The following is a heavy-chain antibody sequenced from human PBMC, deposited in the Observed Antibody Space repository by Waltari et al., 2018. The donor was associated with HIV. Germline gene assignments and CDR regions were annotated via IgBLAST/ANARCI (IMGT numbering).Heavy chain of an antibody. Sequence: QVQLVQSGAEVKKPGASVKVSCKASGYTFTGYYMHWVRQAPGQGLAWMGLINRNNGGTNYAQRFQGRVTRTRDTSISTAYMERSRLRSDDTAVYYCAREDPTGGYYGMDVWGQGTTVTVSS. V-gene: IGHV1-2*02. J-gene: IGHJ6*02. CDR2: INRNNGGT. CDR3: AREDPTGGYYGMDV. CDR1: GYTFTGYY.